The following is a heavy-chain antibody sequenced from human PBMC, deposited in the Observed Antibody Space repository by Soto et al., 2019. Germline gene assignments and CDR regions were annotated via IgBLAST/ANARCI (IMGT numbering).Heavy chain of an antibody. CDR2: ITRTDST. V-gene: IGHV3-23*01. Sequence: EVQLLESGGGLVQPGGSLRLSCTASGFTFSNYSMSWVRQAPGKGLEWVSAITRTDSTYYADSVKGRFTISRDNSRNTLYLQMNSLGAEDAALYYCAKALVGEVGATAYWGQGPLVTVSS. CDR3: AKALVGEVGATAY. D-gene: IGHD1-26*01. J-gene: IGHJ4*02. CDR1: GFTFSNYS.